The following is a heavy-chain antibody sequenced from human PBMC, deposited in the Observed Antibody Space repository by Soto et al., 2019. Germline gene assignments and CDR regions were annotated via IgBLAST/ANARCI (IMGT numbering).Heavy chain of an antibody. D-gene: IGHD6-13*01. V-gene: IGHV1-69*08. CDR3: ARDSGGAAAFY. J-gene: IGHJ4*02. Sequence: QVQLVQSGAEVKKPGSSVKVSCKASGGTFSSYTISWVRQAPGQGLEWMGRIIPILGIANYAQKFQGRVTITADKSTSTSYMELSSLRSEDTAVYYCARDSGGAAAFYWGQGTLVTVSS. CDR1: GGTFSSYT. CDR2: IIPILGIA.